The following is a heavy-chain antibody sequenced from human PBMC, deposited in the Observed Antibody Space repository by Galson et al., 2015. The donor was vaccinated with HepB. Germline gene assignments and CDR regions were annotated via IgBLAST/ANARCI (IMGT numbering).Heavy chain of an antibody. J-gene: IGHJ4*02. CDR2: ISAYNGNT. CDR3: AILVTVTTTFDY. D-gene: IGHD4-17*01. V-gene: IGHV1-18*04. CDR1: GYTFTSYG. Sequence: SVKVSCKASGYTFTSYGISWVRQAPGQGLEWMGWISAYNGNTNYAQKLQGRVTMTTDTSTSTAYMELRSLRSDDTAVYYCAILVTVTTTFDYWGQGTLVTVSS.